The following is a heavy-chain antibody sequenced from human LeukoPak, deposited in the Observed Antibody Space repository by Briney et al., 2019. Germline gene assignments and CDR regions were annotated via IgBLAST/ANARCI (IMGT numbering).Heavy chain of an antibody. CDR1: GGSISSYY. CDR3: ARGHGYSGYDYYFDY. J-gene: IGHJ4*02. D-gene: IGHD5-12*01. Sequence: KTSETLSLTCTVSGGSISSYYWSWIRQPAGKGLEWLGRIYTSGSTNYNPSLKSRVTMSVDTSKNQFSLKLSSVTAADTAVYYCARGHGYSGYDYYFDYWGQGTLVTVSS. V-gene: IGHV4-4*07. CDR2: IYTSGST.